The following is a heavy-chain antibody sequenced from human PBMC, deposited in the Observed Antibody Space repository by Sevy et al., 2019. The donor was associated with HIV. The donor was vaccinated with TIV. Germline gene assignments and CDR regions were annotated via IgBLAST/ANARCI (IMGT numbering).Heavy chain of an antibody. CDR3: ARDRDDYASGRRHPYYYYHGMDV. J-gene: IGHJ6*02. Sequence: GGSLRLSCVGSEFTFNDDFMTWVRQAPGKGLEWVSSISSRSTYIYYADSVKGRVTISRDNAKNSMFLQMTSLRPEDTAGYYCARDRDDYASGRRHPYYYYHGMDVWGQGTTVTVSS. CDR1: EFTFNDDF. V-gene: IGHV3-21*01. CDR2: ISSRSTYI. D-gene: IGHD3-10*01.